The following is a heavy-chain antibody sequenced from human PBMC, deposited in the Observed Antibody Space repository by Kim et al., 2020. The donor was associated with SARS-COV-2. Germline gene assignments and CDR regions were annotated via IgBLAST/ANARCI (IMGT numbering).Heavy chain of an antibody. CDR2: INSDGSST. J-gene: IGHJ4*02. CDR3: ARAYRVTIPTPNY. Sequence: GGSLRLSCAASGFTFSSYWMHWVRQAPGKGLVWVSRINSDGSSTSYADSVKGRFTISRDNAKNTLYLQMNSLRAEDTAVYYCARAYRVTIPTPNYWGQGTLVTVSS. V-gene: IGHV3-74*01. D-gene: IGHD3-3*01. CDR1: GFTFSSYW.